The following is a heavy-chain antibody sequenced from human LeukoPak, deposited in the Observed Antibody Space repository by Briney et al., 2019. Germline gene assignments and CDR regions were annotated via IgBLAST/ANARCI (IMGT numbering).Heavy chain of an antibody. CDR3: ARRAGAYSHPYDY. D-gene: IGHD4/OR15-4a*01. J-gene: IGHJ4*02. Sequence: ASVKVSCKASGYTFTSYDINWVRQATGQGLEWMGWMNPNSVTTVYAQKFLGRVTITRNTSITTAYMELSSLRSEDTAVYYCARRAGAYSHPYDYWGQGTLVTVSS. CDR1: GYTFTSYD. CDR2: MNPNSVTT. V-gene: IGHV1-8*03.